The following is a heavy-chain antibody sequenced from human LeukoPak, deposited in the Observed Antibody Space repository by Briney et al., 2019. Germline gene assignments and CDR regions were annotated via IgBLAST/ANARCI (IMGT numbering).Heavy chain of an antibody. J-gene: IGHJ4*02. D-gene: IGHD3-3*01. CDR1: GFNLSSYA. V-gene: IGHV3-23*01. CDR3: AKSYYDFWSGYYQTFDY. CDR2: ISVSGNT. Sequence: GGSLRLSCAASGFNLSSYAMSWVRQGPGKGLEWVSGISVSGNTYHADSVKRRFTISRDNSKNTLYLQMNSLRAEDTAVYYCAKSYYDFWSGYYQTFDYWGQGTLVTVSS.